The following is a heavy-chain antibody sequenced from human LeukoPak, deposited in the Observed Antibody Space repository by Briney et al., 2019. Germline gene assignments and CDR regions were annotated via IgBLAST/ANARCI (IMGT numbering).Heavy chain of an antibody. Sequence: QTGGSLRLSCAASGFTFSSYAMGWIRQAPGKGLEWVSAISGSGGSTYYADSVKGRFTISRDNSKNTLYLQMNSLRAEDTAVYYCAKDDLGYCSGGSCYYDYWGQGTLVTVSS. CDR3: AKDDLGYCSGGSCYYDY. D-gene: IGHD2-15*01. CDR2: ISGSGGST. CDR1: GFTFSSYA. J-gene: IGHJ4*02. V-gene: IGHV3-23*01.